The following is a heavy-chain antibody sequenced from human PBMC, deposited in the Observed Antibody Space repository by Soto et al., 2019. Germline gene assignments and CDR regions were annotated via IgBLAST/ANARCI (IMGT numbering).Heavy chain of an antibody. V-gene: IGHV3-74*03. CDR2: INPDGSAT. D-gene: IGHD1-1*01. Sequence: EVHLVESGGGLVQPGGSLRLSCAASGFSFSAFFMHWVRQAPGKGPVWVSRINPDGSATTYADSVKGRFTISRDNAKKTLFMAVNSRRVEERTVYYCVRDMWGTGDYWGQGTLVTVSS. CDR3: VRDMWGTGDY. CDR1: GFSFSAFF. J-gene: IGHJ4*02.